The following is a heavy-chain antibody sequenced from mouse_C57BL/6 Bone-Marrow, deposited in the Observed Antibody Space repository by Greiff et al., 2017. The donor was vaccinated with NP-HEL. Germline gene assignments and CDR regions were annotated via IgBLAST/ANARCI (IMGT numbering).Heavy chain of an antibody. V-gene: IGHV1-5*01. D-gene: IGHD1-1*02. J-gene: IGHJ4*01. CDR1: GYTFTSYC. Sequence: VQLQQSGPVLARPGASVKMSCKTSGYTFTSYCMHWVKQRHGQGLEWIGAIYPGNSDTSYNQKFKGKAKLTAVTSASTAYMELSSLTNEDSAVYYCTKGVYYGAIMDYWGQGTSVTVSS. CDR3: TKGVYYGAIMDY. CDR2: IYPGNSDT.